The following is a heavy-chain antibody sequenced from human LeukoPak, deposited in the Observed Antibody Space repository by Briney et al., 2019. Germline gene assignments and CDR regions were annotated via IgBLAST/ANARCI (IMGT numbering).Heavy chain of an antibody. J-gene: IGHJ3*01. V-gene: IGHV3-23*01. CDR2: ISNSGGST. D-gene: IGHD4-17*01. CDR3: AKIGAYGDYKYAFDF. CDR1: GLTFSSYA. Sequence: GGSLRLSCAASGLTFSSYAMSWVRQAPGKGLEWVSSISNSGGSTYYADSVQGRFTISRDNSKNTLYLQINSLGAEDTAIYYCAKIGAYGDYKYAFDFWGQGTVVTVS.